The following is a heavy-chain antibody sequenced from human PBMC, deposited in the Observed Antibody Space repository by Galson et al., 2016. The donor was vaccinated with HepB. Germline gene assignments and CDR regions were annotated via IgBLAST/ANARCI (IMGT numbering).Heavy chain of an antibody. J-gene: IGHJ3*01. CDR3: VRSEGKRWPGDFYGFDL. Sequence: SETLSLTCTVSGGFISDSIYFWGWIRQPPGRGLEWIGSIDNGGDAYYNPSLQSRIAVSIDTSKNQFSLKMNSMTASDTALYYCVRSEGKRWPGDFYGFDLWGQGTMVAVSS. CDR2: IDNGGDA. CDR1: GGFISDSIYF. V-gene: IGHV4-39*01. D-gene: IGHD4-17*01.